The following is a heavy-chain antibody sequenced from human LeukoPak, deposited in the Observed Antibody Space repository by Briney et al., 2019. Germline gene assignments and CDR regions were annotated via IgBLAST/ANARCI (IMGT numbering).Heavy chain of an antibody. CDR1: GFTFSSYG. D-gene: IGHD5/OR15-5a*01. V-gene: IGHV3-30*18. CDR2: ISYDGSNK. CDR3: AKGRASVYEDAFDI. Sequence: GGSLRLSCAASGFTFSSYGMHWVRQAPGKGLEGVAVISYDGSNKYYADSVKGRFTISRDNSKNTLYLQMNSLRAEDTAVYYCAKGRASVYEDAFDIWGQGTMVTVSS. J-gene: IGHJ3*02.